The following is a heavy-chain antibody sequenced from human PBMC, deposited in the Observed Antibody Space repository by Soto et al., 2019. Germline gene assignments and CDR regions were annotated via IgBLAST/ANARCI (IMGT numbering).Heavy chain of an antibody. Sequence: EVQLLESGGDLVQSGGSLRLSCEASGFTFSDFGMSWVRQIPGKGLEWVSTVNNDGRNTHYADSVEGQFTISRDNSKNTLYLQMGSLRAEDTAIYYCAKDAGNEESLFDYWGQGTLVTVSS. J-gene: IGHJ4*02. CDR1: GFTFSDFG. CDR3: AKDAGNEESLFDY. V-gene: IGHV3-23*01. CDR2: VNNDGRNT.